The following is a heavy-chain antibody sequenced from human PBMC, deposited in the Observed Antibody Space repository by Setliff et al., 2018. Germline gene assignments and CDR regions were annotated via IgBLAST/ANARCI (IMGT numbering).Heavy chain of an antibody. Sequence: SETLSLTCTVSGDSISSRRNYWGWFRQPAGKELEWIGQIYTSWSTNYNPSLKSRVTISLDTSKNQFSLKLSSVTAADTAVYYCAREGVGWYWFDYWGQGTLVTVSS. D-gene: IGHD6-19*01. CDR3: AREGVGWYWFDY. V-gene: IGHV4-61*09. CDR1: GDSISSRRNY. J-gene: IGHJ4*02. CDR2: IYTSWST.